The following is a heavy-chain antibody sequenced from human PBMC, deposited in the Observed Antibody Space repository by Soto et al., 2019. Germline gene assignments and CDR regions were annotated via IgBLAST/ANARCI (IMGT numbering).Heavy chain of an antibody. CDR3: ARLRLTGYFDY. V-gene: IGHV3-11*03. Sequence: GGSLRLSCVASGFTFSDHYMTWIRQAPGKGLEWLSYISTSSSYTNYADSVKGRFTISRDNAMNSLYLQMNSPRAEDTAVYYCARLRLTGYFDYWGQGTLVTVS. CDR1: GFTFSDHY. CDR2: ISTSSSYT. J-gene: IGHJ4*02.